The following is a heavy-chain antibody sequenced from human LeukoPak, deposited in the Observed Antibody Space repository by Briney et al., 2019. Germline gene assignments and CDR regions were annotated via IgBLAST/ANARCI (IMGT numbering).Heavy chain of an antibody. D-gene: IGHD5-12*01. CDR2: VSSSSTNK. CDR3: ARGGSGYYIAVFDY. CDR1: GSTFSSYA. J-gene: IGHJ4*02. Sequence: GGSLRLSCAASGSTFSSYAMNWVRQAPGKGLEWVSSVSSSSTNKFYADSVKGRFTISRDDAKNSLYLQMNSLRAEDTAVYYCARGGSGYYIAVFDYWGQGTLVTVSS. V-gene: IGHV3-21*04.